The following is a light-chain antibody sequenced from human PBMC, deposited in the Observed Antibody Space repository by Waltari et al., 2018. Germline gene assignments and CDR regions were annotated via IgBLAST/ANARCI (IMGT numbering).Light chain of an antibody. J-gene: IGKJ4*01. Sequence: EIVLTQSPATLSLSPGERATLSCRASQSVSSYLAWYQQKPGQAPRLLIYDASNRATGIPARFSGSASETDFTLTISSLEPEDFAVYYCQQRSSWPLTFGGGTKVEIK. CDR1: QSVSSY. CDR2: DAS. CDR3: QQRSSWPLT. V-gene: IGKV3-11*01.